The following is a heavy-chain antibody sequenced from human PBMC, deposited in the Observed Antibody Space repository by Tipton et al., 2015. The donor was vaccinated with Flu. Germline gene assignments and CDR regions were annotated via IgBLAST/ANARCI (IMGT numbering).Heavy chain of an antibody. CDR2: VHRSGNT. J-gene: IGHJ5*01. V-gene: IGHV4-38-2*01. CDR1: GDSIGSDYF. CDR3: ARRTFSNYVSEPKNWFDF. Sequence: TLSLTCSVSGDSIGSDYFWGWIRQPPGKGLQWIGNVHRSGNTYYNPSLTSRVTMSIARSNVQFSLRLTSVTAADTAVYFCARRTFSNYVSEPKNWFDFWGQGTLVTVSS. D-gene: IGHD4-11*01.